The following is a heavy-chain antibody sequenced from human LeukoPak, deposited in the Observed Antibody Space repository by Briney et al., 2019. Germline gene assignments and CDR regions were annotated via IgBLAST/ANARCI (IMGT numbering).Heavy chain of an antibody. J-gene: IGHJ4*02. Sequence: PSETLSLTCTVSDDSITIYYWSWIRQPPGKGLEWIGYIYYSGSTNYNPSLKSRVTISVDTSKNQFSLKLSSVTAADTAVYYCARDLAYSSGWYSPGYYFDYWGQGTLVTVSS. D-gene: IGHD6-19*01. CDR3: ARDLAYSSGWYSPGYYFDY. CDR2: IYYSGST. V-gene: IGHV4-59*12. CDR1: DDSITIYY.